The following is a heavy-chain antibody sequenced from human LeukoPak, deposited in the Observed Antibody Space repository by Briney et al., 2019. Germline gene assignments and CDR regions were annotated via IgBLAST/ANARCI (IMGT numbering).Heavy chain of an antibody. CDR1: GFTFSGSA. Sequence: GGSLRLSCAASGFTFSGSAMHWVRQASGKGLEWVGRIRSKANSYATAYAASVKGRFTISRDDSKNTAYLQMNSLKTEDTAVYYCTRHTVVTGPFDYWGQGTLATVSS. J-gene: IGHJ4*02. D-gene: IGHD2-21*02. V-gene: IGHV3-73*01. CDR3: TRHTVVTGPFDY. CDR2: IRSKANSYAT.